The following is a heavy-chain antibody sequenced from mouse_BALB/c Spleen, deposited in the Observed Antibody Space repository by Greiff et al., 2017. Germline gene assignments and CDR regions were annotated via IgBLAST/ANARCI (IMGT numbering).Heavy chain of an antibody. V-gene: IGHV5-4*02. CDR2: ISDGGSYT. D-gene: IGHD2-4*01. CDR3: ARDDYDYSWFAY. Sequence: EVQLVESGGGLVKPGGSLKLSCAASGFTFSDYYMYWVRQTPEKRLEWVATISDGGSYTYYPDSVKGRFTISRDNAKNNLYLQMSSLKSEDTAMYYCARDDYDYSWFAYWGQGTLVTVSA. J-gene: IGHJ3*01. CDR1: GFTFSDYY.